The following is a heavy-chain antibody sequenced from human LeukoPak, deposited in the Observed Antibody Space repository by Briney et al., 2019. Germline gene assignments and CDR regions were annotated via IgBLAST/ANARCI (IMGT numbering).Heavy chain of an antibody. CDR1: GGSISSGGYY. Sequence: SQTLSLTCTVSGGSISSGGYYWSWIRQPPGKGLEWIGYIYHSGSTYYNPSLKSRVTISVDRSKNQLSLKLSSVTAADTAVYYCARDVPICSSTGCYMKRPWGNWFDPWGQGTLVTVSS. V-gene: IGHV4-30-2*01. J-gene: IGHJ5*02. CDR2: IYHSGST. D-gene: IGHD2-2*02. CDR3: ARDVPICSSTGCYMKRPWGNWFDP.